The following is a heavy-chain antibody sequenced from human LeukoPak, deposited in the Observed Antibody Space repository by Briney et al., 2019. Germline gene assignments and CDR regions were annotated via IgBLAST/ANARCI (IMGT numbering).Heavy chain of an antibody. J-gene: IGHJ4*02. CDR3: ARDPPSTYYYDSSGYFDY. CDR1: GGSISSSSYY. CDR2: IYTSGST. V-gene: IGHV4-39*07. Sequence: SETLSLTCTVSGGSISSSSYYWGWIRQPPGKGLEWIGRIYTSGSTNYNPSLKSRVTMSVDTSKNQFSLKLSSVTAADTAVYYCARDPPSTYYYDSSGYFDYWGQGTLVTVSS. D-gene: IGHD3-22*01.